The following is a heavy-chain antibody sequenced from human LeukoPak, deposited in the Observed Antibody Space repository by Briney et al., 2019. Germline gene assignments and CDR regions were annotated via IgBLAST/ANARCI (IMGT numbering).Heavy chain of an antibody. D-gene: IGHD6-13*01. V-gene: IGHV4-59*08. CDR1: GGSISSYY. J-gene: IGHJ5*02. Sequence: SETLSLTRTVSGGSISSYYWSWIRQPPGKGLEWIGYIYYSGSTNYNPSLKSRVTISVDTSKNQFSLKLSSVTAADTAVYYCARGGVAAAGTVWFDPWGQGTLVTVSS. CDR2: IYYSGST. CDR3: ARGGVAAAGTVWFDP.